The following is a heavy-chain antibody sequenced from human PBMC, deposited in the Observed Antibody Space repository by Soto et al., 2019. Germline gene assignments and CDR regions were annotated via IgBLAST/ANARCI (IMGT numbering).Heavy chain of an antibody. Sequence: ASVKVSCKASGYTFTGQYMHWVRQAPGQGLEWMGWINPNSGDTNYAQKFQGRVTMTRDTSIGTAYMELSSLRSNDTAIYYCARESSGITLYGMDVWGQGTTDTVSS. CDR3: ARESSGITLYGMDV. CDR1: GYTFTGQY. CDR2: INPNSGDT. D-gene: IGHD1-7*01. J-gene: IGHJ6*02. V-gene: IGHV1-2*02.